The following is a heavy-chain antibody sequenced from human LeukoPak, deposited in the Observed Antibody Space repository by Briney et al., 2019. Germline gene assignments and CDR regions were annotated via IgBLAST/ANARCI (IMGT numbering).Heavy chain of an antibody. Sequence: GASVKVSCKASGYTFTGYYMHWVRQAPGQGLEWMGWINPNSGGTNYAQKFQGRVTMTRDTSISTAYMELSRLRSDDTAVYYCAANYYDSSGYYSSYGFYFYWGQGALVTVSS. CDR3: AANYYDSSGYYSSYGFYFY. J-gene: IGHJ4*02. CDR2: INPNSGGT. CDR1: GYTFTGYY. D-gene: IGHD3-22*01. V-gene: IGHV1-2*02.